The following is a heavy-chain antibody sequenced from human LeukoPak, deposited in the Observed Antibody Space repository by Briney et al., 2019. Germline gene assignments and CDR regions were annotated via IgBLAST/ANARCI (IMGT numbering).Heavy chain of an antibody. Sequence: GESLKISCKGSGYSFTSYWIGWVHQMPGKGLEWMGIIYPGDSDTRYSPSFQGQVTISADKSISTAYLQWGSLKASDTAMYYCARRYCSSTSCYEGDYWGQGTLVTVSS. CDR3: ARRYCSSTSCYEGDY. J-gene: IGHJ4*02. CDR1: GYSFTSYW. V-gene: IGHV5-51*07. D-gene: IGHD2-2*01. CDR2: IYPGDSDT.